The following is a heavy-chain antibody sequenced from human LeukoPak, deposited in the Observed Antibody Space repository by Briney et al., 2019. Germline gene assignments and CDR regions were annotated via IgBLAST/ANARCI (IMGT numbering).Heavy chain of an antibody. D-gene: IGHD6-6*01. CDR3: ASYSSSSYFDY. CDR2: IYHSGST. CDR1: GGSISSSNW. J-gene: IGHJ4*02. Sequence: SGTLSLTCAVSGGSISSSNWWSWVRQPPGKGLEWIGEIYHSGSTNCNPSLKSRVTMTVDKSKNQFSLKLSSVTAADTAVYYCASYSSSSYFDYWGQGTLVTVSS. V-gene: IGHV4-4*02.